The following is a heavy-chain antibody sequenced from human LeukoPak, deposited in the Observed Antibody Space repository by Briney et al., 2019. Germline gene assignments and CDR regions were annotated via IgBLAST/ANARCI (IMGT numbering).Heavy chain of an antibody. Sequence: SGPALVNPTQTLTLTCTFSGFSLSTSGVGVGWIRQPPGKALEWLALIYWNDDKRYSPSLKSRLPITKDTSKNQVFLTMTHMDPVDTATYYCAHRLTEWFGESYFDYWGQGTLVTVSS. CDR1: GFSLSTSGVG. CDR2: IYWNDDK. J-gene: IGHJ4*02. D-gene: IGHD3-10*01. CDR3: AHRLTEWFGESYFDY. V-gene: IGHV2-5*01.